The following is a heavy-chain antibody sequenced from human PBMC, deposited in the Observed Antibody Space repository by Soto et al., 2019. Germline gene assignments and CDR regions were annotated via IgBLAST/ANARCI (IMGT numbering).Heavy chain of an antibody. CDR2: ISGSGGSI. CDR1: GFTFSSYA. CDR3: AKAGYCSSATCATRYYYMDV. Sequence: PWGSLRLSCAASGFTFSSYAMGWVRQAPGKGLEWVSAISGSGGSIYYADSVKGRFTISRDNSKNTLYLQMNSLRAEDTAVYYCAKAGYCSSATCATRYYYMDVWGKGTTVTVSS. D-gene: IGHD2-2*01. V-gene: IGHV3-23*01. J-gene: IGHJ6*03.